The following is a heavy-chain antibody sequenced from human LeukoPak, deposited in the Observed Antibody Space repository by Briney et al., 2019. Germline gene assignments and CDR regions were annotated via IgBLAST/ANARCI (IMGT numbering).Heavy chain of an antibody. Sequence: SETLSLTCTVSGGSISSYYWSWIRQPPGKGLEWIGYIYYSGSTNYNPSLKSRVTISVDTSKNQFSLKLSSVTAADTAVYYCARHGDYYDSSGYYSHWGQGTLVTVSS. D-gene: IGHD3-22*01. J-gene: IGHJ4*02. CDR1: GGSISSYY. CDR2: IYYSGST. CDR3: ARHGDYYDSSGYYSH. V-gene: IGHV4-59*08.